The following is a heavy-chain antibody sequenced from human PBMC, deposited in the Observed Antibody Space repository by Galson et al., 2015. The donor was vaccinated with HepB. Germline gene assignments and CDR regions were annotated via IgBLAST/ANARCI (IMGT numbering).Heavy chain of an antibody. CDR1: GYSFTSYW. J-gene: IGHJ2*01. CDR3: ARLGYYDSSGHSRYWYFDL. D-gene: IGHD3-22*01. CDR2: IYPGDSDT. Sequence: SGAEVKKPGESLKISCKGSGYSFTSYWIGWVRQMPGKGLEWMGIIYPGDSDTRYSPSFQGQVTISADKSISTAYLQWSSLKASDTAMYYCARLGYYDSSGHSRYWYFDLWGRGTLVTVSS. V-gene: IGHV5-51*03.